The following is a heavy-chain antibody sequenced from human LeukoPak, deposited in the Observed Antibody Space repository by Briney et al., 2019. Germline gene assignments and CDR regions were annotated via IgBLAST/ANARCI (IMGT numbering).Heavy chain of an antibody. CDR2: ISWNSGSI. V-gene: IGHV3-9*01. J-gene: IGHJ6*02. CDR1: GFTFDDYA. Sequence: GGSLRLSCAASGFTFDDYAMHWVRQAPGKGLEWVSGISWNSGSIGYADSVKGRFTISRDNAKNSLYLQMNSLRAEDTALYYCAKDRGTSPHYYYGMDVWGQGTTVTVSS. CDR3: AKDRGTSPHYYYGMDV. D-gene: IGHD3-16*01.